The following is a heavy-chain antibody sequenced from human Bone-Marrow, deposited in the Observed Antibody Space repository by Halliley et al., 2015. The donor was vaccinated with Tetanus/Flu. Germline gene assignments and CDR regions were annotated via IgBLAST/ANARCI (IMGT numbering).Heavy chain of an antibody. CDR1: GFTFSNYA. CDR3: VFQPSDDVLEAAGGGDY. Sequence: SLRLSCAASGFTFSNYAMLWVRQAPGRGLEWVSGISFAGGTTDYADSVKGRFTVSRDNSKSTLYLQMNSLRADGTAVYYCVFQPSDDVLEAAGGGDYWGQGTLVSVSS. CDR2: ISFAGGTT. J-gene: IGHJ4*02. V-gene: IGHV3-23*01. D-gene: IGHD6-13*01.